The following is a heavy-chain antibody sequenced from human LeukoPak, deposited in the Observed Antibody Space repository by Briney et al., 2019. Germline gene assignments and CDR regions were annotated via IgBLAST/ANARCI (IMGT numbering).Heavy chain of an antibody. J-gene: IGHJ3*02. CDR2: INHSGST. CDR1: GGSFSGYY. CDR3: ARGKSSGYSSDAFDI. D-gene: IGHD3-22*01. Sequence: SETLSLTCAVYGGSFSGYYWSWIRQSPGKGLEWIGEINHSGSTNYNPSLKSRVTISVDTSKNQFSLKLSSVTAADTAVYYCARGKSSGYSSDAFDIWGQGTMVTVSS. V-gene: IGHV4-34*01.